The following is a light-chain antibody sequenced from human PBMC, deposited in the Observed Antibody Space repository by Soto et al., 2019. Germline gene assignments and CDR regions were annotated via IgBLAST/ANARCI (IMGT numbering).Light chain of an antibody. CDR2: GAS. V-gene: IGKV3-20*01. CDR1: QSISGTY. CDR3: QHYGISPPWT. J-gene: IGKJ1*01. Sequence: EMVLTQSPGTLSLSPGERATLSCRASQSISGTYVAWYQQKPGRAPRILIYGASNRATGIPDRFSGSGSGTDFTLTISRLEPEDFAVYYCQHYGISPPWTFGQGTKVEIK.